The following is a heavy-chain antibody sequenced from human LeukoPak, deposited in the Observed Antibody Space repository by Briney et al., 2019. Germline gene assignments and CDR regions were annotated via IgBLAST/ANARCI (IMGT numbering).Heavy chain of an antibody. Sequence: LTGGSLRLSCAASGFTFSNYAMSWVRQAPGKGLEWVSAISDNGSKTYYAQSVKGRFTISRDNSKNTVYLQMNSLRGEDTAVYYCGKDWKVESWGQGTLVTVSS. J-gene: IGHJ4*02. CDR2: ISDNGSKT. CDR3: GKDWKVES. V-gene: IGHV3-23*01. D-gene: IGHD1-1*01. CDR1: GFTFSNYA.